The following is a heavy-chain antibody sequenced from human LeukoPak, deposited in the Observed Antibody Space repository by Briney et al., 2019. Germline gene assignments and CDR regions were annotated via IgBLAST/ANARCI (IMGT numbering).Heavy chain of an antibody. V-gene: IGHV4-59*08. CDR2: GFYSGST. J-gene: IGHJ5*02. CDR1: GGSISTYY. CDR3: ARQMATKYFNWLDP. D-gene: IGHD5-24*01. Sequence: SETLSLACTVSGGSISTYYWSWIRQPPGKGLQWIGYGFYSGSTNYNPSLKSRVTISIDTSKNQFSLRLTSVTAADTAVYYCARQMATKYFNWLDPWGQGTLVTVSS.